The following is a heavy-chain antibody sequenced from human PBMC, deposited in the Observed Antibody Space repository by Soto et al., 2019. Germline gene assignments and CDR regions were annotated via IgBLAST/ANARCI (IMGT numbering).Heavy chain of an antibody. D-gene: IGHD2-2*01. CDR3: AAAAASRWVLEEYFDY. CDR1: GFTFTSSA. CDR2: IVVGSGNT. V-gene: IGHV1-58*01. J-gene: IGHJ4*02. Sequence: SVKVSCKASGFTFTSSAVQWVRQAHGQRLEWIGWIVVGSGNTNYAQKFQERVTITRDMSTSTAYMELSSLRSEDTAVYYCAAAAASRWVLEEYFDYWGQGTLVTVSS.